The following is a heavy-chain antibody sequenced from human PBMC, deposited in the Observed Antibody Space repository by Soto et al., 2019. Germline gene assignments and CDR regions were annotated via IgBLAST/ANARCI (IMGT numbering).Heavy chain of an antibody. V-gene: IGHV4-59*01. D-gene: IGHD2-15*01. J-gene: IGHJ4*02. Sequence: PSETLSLTCTVSGASMDGFYWNWIRQPPGKGLEWIGYVYYSGSTNYNPSLKSRVTISIEMSKNQFSLNLTSVTAADTAVYYCARDATLRYWGQGTLVSVSS. CDR3: ARDATLRY. CDR2: VYYSGST. CDR1: GASMDGFY.